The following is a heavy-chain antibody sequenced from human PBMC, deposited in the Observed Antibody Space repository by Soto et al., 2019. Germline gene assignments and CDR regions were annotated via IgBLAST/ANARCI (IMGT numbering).Heavy chain of an antibody. Sequence: EVQLVESGGGLVQPGGSLRLSCAASGFTFSTYWMSWVRQAPGKGLEWVANINQDGSDKYYLDSVKGRFTISRDNAKNSLYLQMTSLRAEDTALYFCARDLGGKTNYWGQGTLVTVSS. CDR3: ARDLGGKTNY. V-gene: IGHV3-7*03. J-gene: IGHJ4*02. CDR2: INQDGSDK. CDR1: GFTFSTYW. D-gene: IGHD2-15*01.